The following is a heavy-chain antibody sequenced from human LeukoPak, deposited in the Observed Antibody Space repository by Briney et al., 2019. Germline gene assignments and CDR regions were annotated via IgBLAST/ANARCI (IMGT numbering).Heavy chain of an antibody. V-gene: IGHV4-61*01. D-gene: IGHD3-3*01. Sequence: PSETLSLTCTVSGGSISSGSYYWSWIRQPPGKGLEWIGYIYYSGSTNYNPSLKSRVTISVDTSKNQFSLKLSSVTAADTAVYYCARDQTPLLWGQGTLVTVSS. CDR3: ARDQTPLL. CDR1: GGSISSGSYY. J-gene: IGHJ4*02. CDR2: IYYSGST.